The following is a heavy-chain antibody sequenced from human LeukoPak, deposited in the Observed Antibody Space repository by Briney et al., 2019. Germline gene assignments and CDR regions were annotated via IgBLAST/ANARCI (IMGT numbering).Heavy chain of an antibody. CDR2: FDPEDGET. J-gene: IGHJ4*02. V-gene: IGHV1-24*01. D-gene: IGHD1-26*01. CDR1: GYTLTELS. CDR3: APLSGSFAFFDY. Sequence: ASVTVSCKVSGYTLTELSMHWVRQAPGKGLEWMGGFDPEDGETIYAQKFQGRVTMTEDTSTDTAYVELSSLRSEDTAVYYCAPLSGSFAFFDYWGQGTLVTVSS.